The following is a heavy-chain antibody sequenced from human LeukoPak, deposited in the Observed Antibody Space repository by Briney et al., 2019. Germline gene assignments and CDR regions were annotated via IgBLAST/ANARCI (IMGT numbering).Heavy chain of an antibody. J-gene: IGHJ4*02. V-gene: IGHV4-39*01. Sequence: PSETLSLTCTVYGGSISSSSYYWGWIRQPPGKGLEWLGSIYYSGITHYNPSLKSRLTIYVDTSRNQFSLHLFSVTAADTAVFYCARSDYYDYRQIDYWGQGTLVTVSS. CDR2: IYYSGIT. CDR3: ARSDYYDYRQIDY. D-gene: IGHD3-16*01. CDR1: GGSISSSSYY.